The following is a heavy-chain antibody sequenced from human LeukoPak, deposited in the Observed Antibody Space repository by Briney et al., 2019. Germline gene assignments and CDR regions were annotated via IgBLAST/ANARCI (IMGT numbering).Heavy chain of an antibody. CDR2: ISYDGRNQ. J-gene: IGHJ1*01. CDR3: ARDVDRSGYYAPKYLQH. D-gene: IGHD3-22*01. CDR1: GFIFSSYA. Sequence: GGTLRLSCAASGFIFSSYAMHWVRQAPGKGLEWVAVISYDGRNQYYAASVKGRFTMSSDNSRNTLYLQMNSLRAEHTAVYYCARDVDRSGYYAPKYLQHWGQGTLVTVSS. V-gene: IGHV3-30*04.